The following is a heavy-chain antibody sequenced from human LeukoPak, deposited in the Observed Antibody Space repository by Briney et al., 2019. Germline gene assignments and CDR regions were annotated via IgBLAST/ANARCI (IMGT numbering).Heavy chain of an antibody. CDR3: ARALIEYVVVTEVHYFDY. J-gene: IGHJ4*02. V-gene: IGHV4-34*01. D-gene: IGHD2-21*02. CDR2: INHSGST. Sequence: SETLSLTCAVYGGSFSGYYWSWIRQPPGKGLEWIGEINHSGSTNYNPSLKSRVTISVDTSKNQFSLKLSSVTAADTAVYYCARALIEYVVVTEVHYFDYWGQGTLVTVSS. CDR1: GGSFSGYY.